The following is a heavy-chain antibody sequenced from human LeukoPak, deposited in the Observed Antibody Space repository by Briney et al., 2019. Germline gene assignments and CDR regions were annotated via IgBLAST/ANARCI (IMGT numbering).Heavy chain of an antibody. Sequence: SETLSLTCTVSGGSIRRYYWCWIRQPPGKGLEWIGYIYYSGSTNYNPSLKSRVTISVDTSKNQFSLKLSSVTAADTAVYYCASEDGYNLGYFDYWGQGTLVTVSS. CDR2: IYYSGST. CDR1: GGSIRRYY. V-gene: IGHV4-59*01. J-gene: IGHJ4*02. CDR3: ASEDGYNLGYFDY. D-gene: IGHD5-24*01.